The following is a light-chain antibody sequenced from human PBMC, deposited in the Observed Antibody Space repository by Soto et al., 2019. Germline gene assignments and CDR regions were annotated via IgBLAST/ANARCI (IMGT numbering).Light chain of an antibody. CDR2: DAS. V-gene: IGKV3-11*01. CDR3: QQRSNWPPVT. J-gene: IGKJ4*01. Sequence: EIVLTQSPGTLSLSPGERATLSCRASQSVNRHLAWYRQKPGQAPRLLIYDASNRATGISARFSGSGSGTDFTLTISSLEPEDFGVYYCQQRSNWPPVTFGGGTKVDIK. CDR1: QSVNRH.